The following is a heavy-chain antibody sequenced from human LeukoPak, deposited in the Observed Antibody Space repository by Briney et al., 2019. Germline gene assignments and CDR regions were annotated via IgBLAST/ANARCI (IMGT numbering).Heavy chain of an antibody. V-gene: IGHV3-7*04. Sequence: TGGSLRLSCAASGFTFSSYWMNWVRQAPGEGLEWVANIKQDGSEKYYVDSVKGRFTISRDNAENSLYLQMNTLRAEDTAVYYCARACSGGGCGTRSSFDYWAREPWSPSPQ. CDR2: IKQDGSEK. CDR1: GFTFSSYW. CDR3: ARACSGGGCGTRSSFDY. D-gene: IGHD2-15*01. J-gene: IGHJ4*02.